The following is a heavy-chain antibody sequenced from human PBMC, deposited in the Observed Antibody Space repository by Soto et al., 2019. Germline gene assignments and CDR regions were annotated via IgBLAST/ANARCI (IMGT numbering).Heavy chain of an antibody. Sequence: ASVKVSCKASGYLFTAYSMHWVRLAPGQGLEWRGVVNPSGGSTKYAQNFQGRVTMTRDTSTTTIYMELGSLRSDDTAIYYCAREENCSGGTCYSEDFHRWGQGTLVTVSS. V-gene: IGHV1-46*01. D-gene: IGHD2-15*01. CDR1: GYLFTAYS. CDR3: AREENCSGGTCYSEDFHR. CDR2: VNPSGGST. J-gene: IGHJ1*01.